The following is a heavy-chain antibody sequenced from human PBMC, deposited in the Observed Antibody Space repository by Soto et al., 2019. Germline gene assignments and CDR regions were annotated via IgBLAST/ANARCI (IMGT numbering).Heavy chain of an antibody. Sequence: SVNVSCKASGYTFTDYFIHWVRQAPGQGLEWMGWINPKDGGTNYAQKFQGRVTLTRDTSISTAYMELTSLTSDDTAVYYCARYRPHRNLVFAFWGQGSLVTVSS. D-gene: IGHD2-21*01. CDR3: ARYRPHRNLVFAF. CDR1: GYTFTDYF. J-gene: IGHJ4*02. V-gene: IGHV1-2*02. CDR2: INPKDGGT.